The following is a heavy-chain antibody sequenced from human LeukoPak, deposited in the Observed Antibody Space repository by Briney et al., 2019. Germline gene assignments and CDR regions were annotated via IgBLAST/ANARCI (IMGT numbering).Heavy chain of an antibody. D-gene: IGHD1-1*01. J-gene: IGHJ4*02. CDR1: GGSFSGYS. V-gene: IGHV4-34*01. CDR2: IDRSGST. Sequence: SETLSLTCAVYGGSFSGYSWTWIRQPPGKGLEWIGEIDRSGSTNYNPSLKSRLTISVDTSKNQFSLKLSSVTAADTAVDYCARGSATGLAYWGQGNLVTVSS. CDR3: ARGSATGLAY.